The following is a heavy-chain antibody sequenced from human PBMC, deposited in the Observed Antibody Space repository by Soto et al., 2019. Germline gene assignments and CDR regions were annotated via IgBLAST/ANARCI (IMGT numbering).Heavy chain of an antibody. J-gene: IGHJ4*02. CDR2: ISGSGGST. Sequence: RLSCAASGFTFSSYAMSWVRQAPGKGLEWVSAISGSGGSTYYADSVKGRFTISRDNSKNALYLQMNSLRAEDTAVYYCAKVSAAAGEDYFDYWGQGTLVSVSS. V-gene: IGHV3-23*01. CDR1: GFTFSSYA. D-gene: IGHD6-13*01. CDR3: AKVSAAAGEDYFDY.